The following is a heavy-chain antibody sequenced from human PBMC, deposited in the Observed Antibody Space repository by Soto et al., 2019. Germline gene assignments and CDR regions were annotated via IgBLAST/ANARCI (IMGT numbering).Heavy chain of an antibody. V-gene: IGHV4-31*03. CDR1: GGSISSGGYC. Sequence: QVQLQESCPGLVKPSQTLSLTCTVSGGSISSGGYCWSWIRQHPGKGLEWIGYIYYSGSTYYNPSPKSRVTISVDTSKNQFSLKLSSVTAADTAVYYCAFCRQHPRGDYWVQGTMVTVSS. J-gene: IGHJ4*02. CDR2: IYYSGST. D-gene: IGHD2-15*01. CDR3: AFCRQHPRGDY.